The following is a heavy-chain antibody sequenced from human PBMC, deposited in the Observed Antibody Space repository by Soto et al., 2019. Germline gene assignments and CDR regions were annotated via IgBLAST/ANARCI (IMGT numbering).Heavy chain of an antibody. CDR2: ISYSGLT. Sequence: PSETLSLTCTVSGGSINYYFWSWIRQPPGKELEWIAYISYSGLTHYSPSLESRATISVDTSKNQFSLKLTSMTAKDTAVYYCARQKTMGATFFDSRGPGALVT. CDR1: GGSINYYF. J-gene: IGHJ4*02. V-gene: IGHV4-59*08. CDR3: ARQKTMGATFFDS. D-gene: IGHD1-26*01.